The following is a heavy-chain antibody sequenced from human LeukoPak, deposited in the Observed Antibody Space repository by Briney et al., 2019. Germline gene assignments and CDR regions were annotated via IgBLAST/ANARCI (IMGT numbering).Heavy chain of an antibody. V-gene: IGHV3-30-3*01. Sequence: GGSLRLSCAASGFTFSSYAMHWVRQAPGKGLEWVAVISYDGSNKYYADSVKGRFTISRDNSKNTLYLQMNSLRAEDTAVYYCARDPIVVVPAAMLDYWGQGTLVNVSS. CDR2: ISYDGSNK. D-gene: IGHD2-2*01. CDR3: ARDPIVVVPAAMLDY. CDR1: GFTFSSYA. J-gene: IGHJ4*02.